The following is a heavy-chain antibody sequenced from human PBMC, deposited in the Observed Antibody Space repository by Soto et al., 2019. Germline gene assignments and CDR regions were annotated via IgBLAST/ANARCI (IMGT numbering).Heavy chain of an antibody. J-gene: IGHJ4*02. CDR1: GFRFSRFG. Sequence: QVQLVESGGGVVQPGRSLRLSCTASGFRFSRFGMHWVRQTPGKGLVWVAVISSDGSRDYYADSVKGRFTISRDNSNNSLYLQMGSLGGDDTAVYCYARARIGAAGTGAYFDYWGQGTLVTVSS. CDR2: ISSDGSRD. CDR3: ARARIGAAGTGAYFDY. V-gene: IGHV3-30-3*01. D-gene: IGHD6-13*01.